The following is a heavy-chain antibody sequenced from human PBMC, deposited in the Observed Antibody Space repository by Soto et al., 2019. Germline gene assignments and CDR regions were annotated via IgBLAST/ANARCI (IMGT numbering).Heavy chain of an antibody. J-gene: IGHJ4*02. Sequence: EVQLVESGGGLVQPGGSLRLSCAASGFTFSSYWMHWVRQAPGKGLVWVSRINSDGSSTSYADSVKGRFTISRDNAKNTPYLQMNSLRAEDTAVYYCARAKFSLSGYYFDYWGQGTLVTVSS. D-gene: IGHD3-3*01. CDR1: GFTFSSYW. CDR2: INSDGSST. CDR3: ARAKFSLSGYYFDY. V-gene: IGHV3-74*01.